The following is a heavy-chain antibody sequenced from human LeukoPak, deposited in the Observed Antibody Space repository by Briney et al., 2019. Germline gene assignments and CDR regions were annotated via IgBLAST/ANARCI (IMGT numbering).Heavy chain of an antibody. CDR1: GYTFTSFD. J-gene: IGHJ3*02. CDR2: MNPNSGNT. CDR3: ARGLAEWEQNDAFDI. Sequence: ASVKVSCKASGYTFTSFDINWVRQATGQGLEWMGWMNPNSGNTGYAQNFQSRVTMTRNNSISTAYMEVSSLRSEDTAVYYCARGLAEWEQNDAFDIWGQGTMVTVSS. V-gene: IGHV1-8*01. D-gene: IGHD1-26*01.